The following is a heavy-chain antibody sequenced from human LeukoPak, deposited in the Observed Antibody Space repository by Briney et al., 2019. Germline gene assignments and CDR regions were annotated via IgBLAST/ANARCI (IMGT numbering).Heavy chain of an antibody. CDR1: GFTFSSYD. CDR2: ISGSGGST. CDR3: AKDQSSGTYYDY. V-gene: IGHV3-23*01. D-gene: IGHD1-26*01. Sequence: GGSLRLSCAASGFTFSSYDMSWVRQAPGKGLEWVPAISGSGGSTYYADSVKGRFTISRDNSKNTVYLQMNSLTAEDTAVYFCAKDQSSGTYYDYWGQGTLVTVSS. J-gene: IGHJ4*02.